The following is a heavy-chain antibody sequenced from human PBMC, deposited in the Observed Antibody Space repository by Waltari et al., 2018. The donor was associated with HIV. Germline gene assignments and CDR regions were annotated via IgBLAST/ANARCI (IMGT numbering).Heavy chain of an antibody. CDR2: ISGSGSSP. V-gene: IGHV3-23*01. CDR3: AREGSFSSSGSFGDY. J-gene: IGHJ4*02. CDR1: GFIFSSFA. Sequence: EVQLLESGGGLVQPGGSLRLSCAASGFIFSSFAMTWVRQAPGKGLEVVSSISGSGSSPYFADPVKGRFTISRDNSKNTLYLQMNSLRAEDTAVYYCAREGSFSSSGSFGDYWGQGTLVTVSS. D-gene: IGHD1-26*01.